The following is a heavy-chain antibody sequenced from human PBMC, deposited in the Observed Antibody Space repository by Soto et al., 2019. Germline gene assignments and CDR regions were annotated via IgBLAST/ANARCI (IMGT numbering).Heavy chain of an antibody. CDR1: GFTFDDYA. D-gene: IGHD3-10*02. J-gene: IGHJ3*02. V-gene: IGHV3-9*01. CDR2: ISWNSGSI. Sequence: EVQLVESGGGLVQPGRSLRLSCAASGFTFDDYAMHWVRQAPGKGLEWVSGISWNSGSIGYADSVKGRFTISRDNAKNSLYRQMNSLRAEDTALYYCAKDMGPITMLRGGGAFDIWGQGTMVTVS. CDR3: AKDMGPITMLRGGGAFDI.